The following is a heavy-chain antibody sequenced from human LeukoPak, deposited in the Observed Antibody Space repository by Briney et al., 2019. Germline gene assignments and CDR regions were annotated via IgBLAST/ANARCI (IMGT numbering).Heavy chain of an antibody. V-gene: IGHV4-59*11. CDR1: GGSISSHY. D-gene: IGHD3/OR15-3a*01. CDR2: IYYSGST. J-gene: IGHJ6*03. CDR3: ARRTGYLNYYYYYYMDV. Sequence: SETLSLTCTVSGGSISSHYWSWIRQPPGKGLEWIGYIYYSGSTNYNPSLKSRVTISVDTSRNQFTLKLSSVTAADSAVYYCARRTGYLNYYYYYYMDVWGNGTTVTVSS.